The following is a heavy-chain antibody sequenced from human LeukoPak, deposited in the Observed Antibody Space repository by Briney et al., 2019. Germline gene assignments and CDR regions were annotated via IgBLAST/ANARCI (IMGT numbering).Heavy chain of an antibody. Sequence: GRSLRLSCAASGFTFSSYEMNWVRQAPGKGLEWVSYISSSGSTIYYADSVKGRFAISRDNAKNSLYLQMNSLRAEDTAVYYCARDWGYGMDVWGKGTTVTVSS. CDR2: ISSSGSTI. V-gene: IGHV3-48*03. D-gene: IGHD3-16*01. CDR3: ARDWGYGMDV. J-gene: IGHJ6*04. CDR1: GFTFSSYE.